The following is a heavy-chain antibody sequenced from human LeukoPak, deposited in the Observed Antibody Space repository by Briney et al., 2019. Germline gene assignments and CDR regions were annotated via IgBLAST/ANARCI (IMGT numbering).Heavy chain of an antibody. J-gene: IGHJ4*02. CDR1: GYTFTGYY. CDR3: ARSYSGYDGGD. CDR2: INPNSGGT. D-gene: IGHD5-12*01. Sequence: ASVKVSCKASGYTFTGYYMHWVRQAPGQGLEWMGWINPNSGGTNYAQKFQGRVTMTRDTSTSTVYMELSSLRSEDTAVYYCARSYSGYDGGDWGQGTLVTVSS. V-gene: IGHV1-2*02.